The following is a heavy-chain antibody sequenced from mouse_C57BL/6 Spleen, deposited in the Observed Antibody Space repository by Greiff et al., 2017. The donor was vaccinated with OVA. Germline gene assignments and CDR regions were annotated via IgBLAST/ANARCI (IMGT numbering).Heavy chain of an antibody. CDR3: ARRGRDGYFDV. CDR2: INSGSSPI. CDR1: GFTFGDYG. J-gene: IGHJ1*03. V-gene: IGHV5-17*01. Sequence: EVKLVESGGGLLKPGGSLKLSCAASGFTFGDYGMHWVRQAPERGLDWVAYINSGSSPIYYADTVKGRFTISRDNAKNTLFLQMTSLRSEDTAMYYCARRGRDGYFDVWGTETTVTVSS. D-gene: IGHD1-1*01.